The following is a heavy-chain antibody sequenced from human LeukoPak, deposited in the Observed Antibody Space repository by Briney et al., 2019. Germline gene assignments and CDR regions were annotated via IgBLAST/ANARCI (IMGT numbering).Heavy chain of an antibody. J-gene: IGHJ5*02. Sequence: GGSLRLSCAASGLTFSSYVMRWVRQAPGKGLEYVSSISSNGISTYYANSVKGRFTISRDNSKNTLYLQMGSLRAEDMAVYYCARALLRNGFDPWGQGTLVTVSS. V-gene: IGHV3-64*01. CDR1: GLTFSSYV. CDR3: ARALLRNGFDP. CDR2: ISSNGIST. D-gene: IGHD3-10*01.